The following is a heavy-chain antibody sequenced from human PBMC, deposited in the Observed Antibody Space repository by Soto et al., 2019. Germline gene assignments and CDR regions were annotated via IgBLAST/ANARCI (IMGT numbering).Heavy chain of an antibody. J-gene: IGHJ4*02. CDR1: GFTFGNNA. Sequence: LRLSCAASGFTFGNNAMHWVRQRPGKGLEWVSGISWNSGSVGYADSVKGRFTISRGNARNSLFLQMNSLRPEDTAFYYCVKDMWEYCTATYCHTFDYWGQGTLVTVSS. CDR2: ISWNSGSV. V-gene: IGHV3-9*01. CDR3: VKDMWEYCTATYCHTFDY. D-gene: IGHD2-8*02.